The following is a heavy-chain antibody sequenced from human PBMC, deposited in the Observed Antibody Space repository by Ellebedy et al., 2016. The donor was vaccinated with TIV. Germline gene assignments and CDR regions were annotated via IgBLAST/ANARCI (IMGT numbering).Heavy chain of an antibody. CDR3: ARGSDGQDY. V-gene: IGHV3-20*04. CDR1: GFSFEEYA. CDR2: ISYNGDST. J-gene: IGHJ4*02. D-gene: IGHD2-8*01. Sequence: PGGSLRLSCAASGFSFEEYAMSWARQAPGKGLEWVSAISYNGDSTTYADSVKGRFTISRDNAKNTLYLQMNSLTVEDTGVYYCARGSDGQDYWGQGTLVTVSS.